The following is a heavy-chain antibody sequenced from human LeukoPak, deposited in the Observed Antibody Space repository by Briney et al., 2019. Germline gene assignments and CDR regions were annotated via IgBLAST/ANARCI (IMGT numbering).Heavy chain of an antibody. Sequence: ASVKVSCKASGYTFTGYYMHWVRQAPGQGLEWMGWINPNSGGTNYAQKFQGRVTMTRDTSISTAYMELSRLRSDDTAVYYRARVDLGYCSGGSCYGQYNWFDPWGQGTLVTVSS. J-gene: IGHJ5*02. CDR2: INPNSGGT. CDR3: ARVDLGYCSGGSCYGQYNWFDP. D-gene: IGHD2-15*01. V-gene: IGHV1-2*02. CDR1: GYTFTGYY.